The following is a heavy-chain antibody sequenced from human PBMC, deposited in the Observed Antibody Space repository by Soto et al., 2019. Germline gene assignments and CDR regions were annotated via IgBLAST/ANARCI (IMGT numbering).Heavy chain of an antibody. V-gene: IGHV3-30*18. CDR2: ISYDGSNK. J-gene: IGHJ6*02. Sequence: GGSLRLSCAASGFTFSSYGMHWVRQAPGKGLEWVAVISYDGSNKYYADSVKGRFTISRDNSKNTLYLQMNSLRAEGTAVYYCAKDPWGLYYYGSGSYYYGMDVWGQGTTVTVSS. CDR1: GFTFSSYG. D-gene: IGHD3-10*01. CDR3: AKDPWGLYYYGSGSYYYGMDV.